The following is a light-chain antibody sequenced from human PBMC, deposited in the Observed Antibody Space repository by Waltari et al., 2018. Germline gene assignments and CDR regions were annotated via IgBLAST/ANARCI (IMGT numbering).Light chain of an antibody. V-gene: IGLV2-23*02. CDR1: SSNVGSYSL. J-gene: IGLJ2*01. Sequence: QSALTQPASVSGSPGQSITISCTGASSNVGSYSLVSWYPQHPGKAPKLMLYEVIKRPSGVSNRFSGSKSGNTASLTISGLQAEDEADYYCCSYAGSRSVVFGGGTKLTVL. CDR2: EVI. CDR3: CSYAGSRSVV.